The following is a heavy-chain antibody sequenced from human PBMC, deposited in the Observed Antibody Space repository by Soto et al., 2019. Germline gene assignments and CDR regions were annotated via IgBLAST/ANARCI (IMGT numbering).Heavy chain of an antibody. V-gene: IGHV3-53*02. D-gene: IGHD6-6*01. CDR2: IYSGGTT. Sequence: EVQLVETGGGLIQPGGSLRLSCEVTGFTVSSNYMSWVRKAQGKGLEGVSVIYSGGTTYSADSVKGRFTISRDDSKNTLYLQMNSPRAEDTAVYYCARAWWSSSRWFDPWGQGTLVTVSS. J-gene: IGHJ5*02. CDR3: ARAWWSSSRWFDP. CDR1: GFTVSSNY.